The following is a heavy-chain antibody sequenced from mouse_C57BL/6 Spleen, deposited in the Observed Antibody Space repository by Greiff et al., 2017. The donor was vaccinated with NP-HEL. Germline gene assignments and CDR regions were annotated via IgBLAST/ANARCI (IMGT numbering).Heavy chain of an antibody. D-gene: IGHD1-1*01. CDR2: INYDGSST. CDR3: ARRGYYGSSYVGAMDY. CDR1: GFTFSDYY. V-gene: IGHV5-16*01. Sequence: EVKVVESEGGLVQPGSSMKLSCTASGFTFSDYYMAWVRQVPEKGLEWVANINYDGSSTYYLDSLKSRFIISKDNAKNILYLQMSSLKSEDTATYYCARRGYYGSSYVGAMDYWGQGTSVTVSS. J-gene: IGHJ4*01.